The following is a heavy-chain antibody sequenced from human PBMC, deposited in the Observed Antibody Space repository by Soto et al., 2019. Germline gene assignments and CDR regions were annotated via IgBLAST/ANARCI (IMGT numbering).Heavy chain of an antibody. D-gene: IGHD5-12*01. CDR1: GFTFSSYS. V-gene: IGHV3-48*02. CDR2: ISSSSSTI. J-gene: IGHJ3*02. Sequence: PGGSLRLSCAASGFTFSSYSMDWVRQAPGKGLEWVSYISSSSSTIYYADSVKGRFTISRDNAKNSLYLQMNSLRDEDTAVYYCAGGYVQPPYPSTPFDIWGQGTMVTVSS. CDR3: AGGYVQPPYPSTPFDI.